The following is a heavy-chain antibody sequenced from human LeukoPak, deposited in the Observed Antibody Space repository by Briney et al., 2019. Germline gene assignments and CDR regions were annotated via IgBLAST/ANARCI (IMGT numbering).Heavy chain of an antibody. CDR2: FSATDGSA. Sequence: PGGSLRLSRAASGFNVSSYGMTWVRLAPGKGLEWVSAFSATDGSAQYAESVKGRFTISRDNSKNSLYLQMNSLRDKDTAVYYCAKARIAAAGTCAFDVWGQGTMVTVSS. CDR3: AKARIAAAGTCAFDV. J-gene: IGHJ3*01. CDR1: GFNVSSYG. V-gene: IGHV3-23*01. D-gene: IGHD6-13*01.